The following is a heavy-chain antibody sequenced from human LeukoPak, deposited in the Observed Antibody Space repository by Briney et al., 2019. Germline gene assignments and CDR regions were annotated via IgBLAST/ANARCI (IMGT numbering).Heavy chain of an antibody. Sequence: GGSLRLSCAASGFTFSSYSMNWVRQAPGKGLEWVSSISSSSYIYYADSVKGRFTISRDNAKNSLYLQMNSLRAEDTAVYYCARDDRVVVAKLGWYFDLWGRGTLVTVSS. CDR2: ISSSSYI. V-gene: IGHV3-21*01. CDR3: ARDDRVVVAKLGWYFDL. J-gene: IGHJ2*01. D-gene: IGHD3-22*01. CDR1: GFTFSSYS.